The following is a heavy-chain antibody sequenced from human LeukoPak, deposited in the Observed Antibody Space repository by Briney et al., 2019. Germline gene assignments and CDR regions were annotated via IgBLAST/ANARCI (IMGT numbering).Heavy chain of an antibody. Sequence: GGSLRLSCAASGFTFSSYEMNWVRQAPGKGLEWVSYISSSGSTIYYADSVKGRFTISRDNAKNSLYLQMNSLRAEDTAVYYCARDQLLWFGEQQDPSYFDYWGQGTLVTVSS. CDR3: ARDQLLWFGEQQDPSYFDY. CDR2: ISSSGSTI. CDR1: GFTFSSYE. V-gene: IGHV3-48*03. D-gene: IGHD3-10*01. J-gene: IGHJ4*02.